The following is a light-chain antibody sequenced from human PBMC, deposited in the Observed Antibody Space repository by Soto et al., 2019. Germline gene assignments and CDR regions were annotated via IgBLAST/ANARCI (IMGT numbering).Light chain of an antibody. CDR3: TSCTSNYDLI. V-gene: IGLV2-8*02. Sequence: AYASRDPRHSGTISSTGTSSDVGSCDYVSWYQQRPGKAPKLVIYEVFKRPSGVPDRFSGAKSGNTASLTVSGLQAEDEADYYCTSCTSNYDLIFGGGIKVTVL. CDR1: SSDVGSCDY. J-gene: IGLJ2*01. CDR2: EVF.